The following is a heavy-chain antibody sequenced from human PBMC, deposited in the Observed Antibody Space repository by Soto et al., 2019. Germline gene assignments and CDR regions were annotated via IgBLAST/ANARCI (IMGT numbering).Heavy chain of an antibody. V-gene: IGHV1-18*01. Sequence: QVQLVQSGGEVKKPGASVKVSCKASGYTFTDYGISWVRQAPGQRLGWMGWISPYNGNTEYGESLQGRVTMTRDTDTSTAYMELRSLRSDDTAVYYCARGGAVASAIDFWGQGTLVTVSS. J-gene: IGHJ4*02. D-gene: IGHD6-19*01. CDR1: GYTFTDYG. CDR2: ISPYNGNT. CDR3: ARGGAVASAIDF.